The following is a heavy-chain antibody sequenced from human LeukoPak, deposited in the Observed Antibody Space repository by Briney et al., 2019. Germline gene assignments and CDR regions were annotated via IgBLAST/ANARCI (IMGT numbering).Heavy chain of an antibody. D-gene: IGHD3-22*01. CDR1: GGSISSYY. J-gene: IGHJ4*02. V-gene: IGHV4-59*01. Sequence: SETLSLTYTVSGGSISSYYWSWIRQSPGKGLGWIGYIYYSGSTNYNPSLKSRVTISVDTSRNQFSLKLSSVTAADTAVYYCARSSGYYGGYFDYWGQGTLVTVSS. CDR3: ARSSGYYGGYFDY. CDR2: IYYSGST.